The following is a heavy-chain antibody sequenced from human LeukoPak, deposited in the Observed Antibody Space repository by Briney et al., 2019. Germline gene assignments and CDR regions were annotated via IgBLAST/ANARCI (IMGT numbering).Heavy chain of an antibody. J-gene: IGHJ4*02. CDR2: IIPILGIA. CDR3: AGQDGYNVDY. Sequence: SVQVSCPSSRGTFRSYTLRWVRQAPGQGLAWMGRIIPILGIANYAQKFQGRVTITADKSTSTDYMELSSLTSEDTAVYYCAGQDGYNVDYWGQGTLVTVSS. V-gene: IGHV1-69*02. D-gene: IGHD5-24*01. CDR1: RGTFRSYT.